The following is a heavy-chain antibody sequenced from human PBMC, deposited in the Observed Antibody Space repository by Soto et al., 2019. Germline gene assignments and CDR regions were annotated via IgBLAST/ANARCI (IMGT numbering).Heavy chain of an antibody. V-gene: IGHV4-34*01. CDR2: INHSGST. CDR3: ARATITIFGVVIGSPNWFDP. Sequence: SETLSLTYAVYGGSFSGYYWSWIRQPPGKGLEWIGEINHSGSTNYNPSLKSRVTISVDTSKNQLSLKLSSVTAADTAVYYCARATITIFGVVIGSPNWFDPWGQGTRVTVS. J-gene: IGHJ5*02. CDR1: GGSFSGYY. D-gene: IGHD3-3*01.